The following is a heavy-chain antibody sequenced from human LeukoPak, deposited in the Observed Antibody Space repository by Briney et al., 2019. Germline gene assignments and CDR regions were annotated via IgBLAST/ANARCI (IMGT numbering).Heavy chain of an antibody. J-gene: IGHJ4*02. CDR3: AKAYYDSSGYSYYFDY. CDR2: ISGSSSYM. V-gene: IGHV3-21*01. CDR1: GFPFSAYS. Sequence: PGGSLRLSCAASGFPFSAYSMNWVRQAPGKGLEWVSSISGSSSYMFYADSVQGRFTISRDNAKNSLYLQMNRLRAEDTAVYYCAKAYYDSSGYSYYFDYWGQGTLVPVSS. D-gene: IGHD3-22*01.